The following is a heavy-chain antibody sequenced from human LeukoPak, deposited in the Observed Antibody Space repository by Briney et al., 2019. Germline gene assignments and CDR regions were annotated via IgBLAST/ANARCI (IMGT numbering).Heavy chain of an antibody. CDR1: GGTFSSYA. Sequence: SVKVSCKASGGTFSSYAISWVRQAPGQGLEWMGGIIPIFGTANYAQKFQGRGTITADESTSTAYMELSRLRSEDTAVYYCAVLRDIVVVVAATRDDAFDIWGQGTMVTVSS. CDR3: AVLRDIVVVVAATRDDAFDI. CDR2: IIPIFGTA. D-gene: IGHD2-15*01. J-gene: IGHJ3*02. V-gene: IGHV1-69*13.